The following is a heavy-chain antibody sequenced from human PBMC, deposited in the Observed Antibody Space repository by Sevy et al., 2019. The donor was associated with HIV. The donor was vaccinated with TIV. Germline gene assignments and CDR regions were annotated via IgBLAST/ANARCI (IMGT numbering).Heavy chain of an antibody. J-gene: IGHJ4*03. CDR2: LDQDGGEK. V-gene: IGHV3-7*01. Sequence: GGSLRLSCAASGFTFSAYWMACVRQAPGKGLEWVANLDQDGGEKYPVDSVKGRFTISRDNAKNSLYLQMNSVRVEDTGIYYYAIHAWRSLVNWGRGTPVTVSS. D-gene: IGHD6-6*01. CDR3: AIHAWRSLVN. CDR1: GFTFSAYW.